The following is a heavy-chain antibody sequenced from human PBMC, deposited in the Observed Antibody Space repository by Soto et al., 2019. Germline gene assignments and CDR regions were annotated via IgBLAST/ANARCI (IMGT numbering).Heavy chain of an antibody. CDR1: GFSLSSYG. Sequence: EVQLLESGGRRVQPGGSLRLSCAASGFSLSSYGMTWIRQAPGKGLEWVSTIRGRGGSTYYADSVKGRFTISRDDSKNTLNLQMRSLSAEDTAIYFCAKDVNYDNLAGYYYYWGQGTLVTVSS. CDR3: AKDVNYDNLAGYYYY. D-gene: IGHD3-9*01. V-gene: IGHV3-23*01. J-gene: IGHJ4*02. CDR2: IRGRGGST.